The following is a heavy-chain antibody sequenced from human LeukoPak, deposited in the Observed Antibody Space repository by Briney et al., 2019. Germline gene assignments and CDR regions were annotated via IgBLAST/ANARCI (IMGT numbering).Heavy chain of an antibody. CDR2: IYTSGST. CDR1: GGSISSGSYY. V-gene: IGHV4-61*02. CDR3: AREGAAAGSEGLDY. D-gene: IGHD6-13*01. J-gene: IGHJ4*02. Sequence: SQTLSLTCTVSGGSISSGSYYWSWIRQPAGKGLEWIGRIYTSGSTNYNPSLKSRVTISVDTSKNQFSPKLSSVTAADTAVYYCAREGAAAGSEGLDYWGQGTLVTVSS.